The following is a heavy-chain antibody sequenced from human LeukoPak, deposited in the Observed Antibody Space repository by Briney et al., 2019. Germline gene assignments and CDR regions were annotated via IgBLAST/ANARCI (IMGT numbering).Heavy chain of an antibody. Sequence: SETLSLTCTVAVGSISTSSYYWGWIRQPPGKGLEWIGCIHHSGSTYYNPSLKSRVTISVDTSKNQFSLKVSSVTAADTAVYYCARGPYGSGHMYNWFDPWGQGTVVTVSS. J-gene: IGHJ5*02. D-gene: IGHD3-10*01. CDR2: IHHSGST. CDR3: ARGPYGSGHMYNWFDP. V-gene: IGHV4-39*07. CDR1: VGSISTSSYY.